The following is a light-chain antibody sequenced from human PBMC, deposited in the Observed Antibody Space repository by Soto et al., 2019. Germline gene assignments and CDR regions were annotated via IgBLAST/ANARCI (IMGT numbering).Light chain of an antibody. CDR2: GAS. CDR3: QQYGSSPLWT. CDR1: QSVSSSY. V-gene: IGKV3-20*01. J-gene: IGKJ1*01. Sequence: EIVLTQSPGTLSLSPGERATLSCWASQSVSSSYLAWYQQKPGQAPRLLIYGASSRATGIPDRFSGSGSGTDFTLTISRLEPEDFAVYYCQQYGSSPLWTFGQGTKVEIK.